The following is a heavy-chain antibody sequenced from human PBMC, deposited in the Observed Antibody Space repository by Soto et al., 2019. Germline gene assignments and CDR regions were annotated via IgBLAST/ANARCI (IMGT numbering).Heavy chain of an antibody. CDR2: ISAYNGDT. V-gene: IGHV1-18*01. CDR3: PRVRQLVGYFYYYMDV. J-gene: IGHJ6*03. CDR1: GYTFTNYG. D-gene: IGHD6-6*01. Sequence: QVQLLQSVAEVKKPGASVKVSCKASGYTFTNYGITWVRQAPGQGLEWMGWISAYNGDTHYTQRLQGRVTMTTDTSTSTAYMELRGLRSDDTAVYYCPRVRQLVGYFYYYMDVWGKGTTVTVSS.